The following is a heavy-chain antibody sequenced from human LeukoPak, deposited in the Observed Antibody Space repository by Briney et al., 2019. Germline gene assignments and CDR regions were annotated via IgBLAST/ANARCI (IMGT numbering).Heavy chain of an antibody. CDR1: GFTFSTHW. J-gene: IGHJ4*02. Sequence: GSLRLSCTASGFTFSTHWMTWVRQPPGKGLEWVANIKQDGSEKNYVDSVKGRFTISRDNAKNSLYLQMNSLRAEDTAVYYCASGLELDYWGQGTLVTVSS. CDR2: IKQDGSEK. V-gene: IGHV3-7*03. CDR3: ASGLELDY.